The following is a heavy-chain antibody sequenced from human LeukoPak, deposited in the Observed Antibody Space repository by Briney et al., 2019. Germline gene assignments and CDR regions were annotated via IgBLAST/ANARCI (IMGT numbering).Heavy chain of an antibody. CDR2: IFTTGST. J-gene: IGHJ5*01. D-gene: IGHD4-17*01. Sequence: KSSETLSLTCTVSGGSIGNFYWNWIRQPAGKGLEWIGRIFTTGSTNYNPSLKSRVTMSVATSKNQLSLRLSSVTAADTAVYFCARGMAGDYDHNWFDSWGQGTLVTVSS. V-gene: IGHV4-4*07. CDR3: ARGMAGDYDHNWFDS. CDR1: GGSIGNFY.